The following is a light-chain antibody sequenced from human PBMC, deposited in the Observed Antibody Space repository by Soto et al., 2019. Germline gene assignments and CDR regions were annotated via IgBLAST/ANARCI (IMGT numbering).Light chain of an antibody. J-gene: IGLJ3*02. V-gene: IGLV2-14*02. CDR2: EDT. Sequence: QSALIQPASVSGSPGQSITISCTGTSRDVGVYNLVSWYQQHPGKAPKVIIYEDTKRPSGVSNRFSGSKSGNTASLTISGLQAEDEADYYCSSYTSSSTLGVFGGGTKLTVL. CDR1: SRDVGVYNL. CDR3: SSYTSSSTLGV.